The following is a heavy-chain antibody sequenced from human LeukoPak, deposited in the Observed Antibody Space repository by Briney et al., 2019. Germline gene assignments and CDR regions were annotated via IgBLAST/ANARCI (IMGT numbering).Heavy chain of an antibody. D-gene: IGHD3/OR15-3a*01. CDR3: ARDMMFRWFDP. V-gene: IGHV4-39*07. Sequence: SETLSLTCTVSGGSVSNSSYYWGWIRQPPGKGLEWIGSIYYSGSTYYNPSLKSRVTISVDTSKNQFSLKLSSVTAADTAVYYCARDMMFRWFDPWGQGTLVTVSS. CDR2: IYYSGST. J-gene: IGHJ5*02. CDR1: GGSVSNSSYY.